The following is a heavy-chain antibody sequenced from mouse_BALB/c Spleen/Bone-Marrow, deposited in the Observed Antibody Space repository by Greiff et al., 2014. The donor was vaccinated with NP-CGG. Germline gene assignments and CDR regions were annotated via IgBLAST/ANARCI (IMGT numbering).Heavy chain of an antibody. D-gene: IGHD2-13*01. CDR1: GYTFTSYY. Sequence: VKLMESGAELVKPGASVKLSCKASGYTFTSYYMYWVKQRPGQGLEWFGEINPSNGGTNFNEKFKSKATLTVDKSSSTAYMQLSSLTSEDSAVYYCTREGDSPFAYWGQGTLVTVSA. CDR3: TREGDSPFAY. V-gene: IGHV1S81*02. J-gene: IGHJ3*01. CDR2: INPSNGGT.